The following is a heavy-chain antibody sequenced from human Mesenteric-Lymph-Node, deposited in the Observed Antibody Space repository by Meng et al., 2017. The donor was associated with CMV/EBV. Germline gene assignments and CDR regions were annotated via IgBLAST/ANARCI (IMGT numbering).Heavy chain of an antibody. D-gene: IGHD1-26*01. CDR1: GFTFSSYG. Sequence: GESLKISCAASGFTFSSYGMHWVRQAPGKGLEWVALVSYDGKTNYYADSVKGRFTGSRDSSKNTLYLQMSSLGGEDTAVYYCAKEGATHGIVDSWGQGTLVTVSS. V-gene: IGHV3-30*12. CDR2: VSYDGKTN. J-gene: IGHJ4*02. CDR3: AKEGATHGIVDS.